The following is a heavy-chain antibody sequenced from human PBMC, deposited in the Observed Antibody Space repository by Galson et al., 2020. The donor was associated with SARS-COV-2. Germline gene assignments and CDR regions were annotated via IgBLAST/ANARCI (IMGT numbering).Heavy chain of an antibody. J-gene: IGHJ4*02. CDR3: AEVRPDYDKSGYPG. V-gene: IGHV4-34*01. D-gene: IGHD3-22*01. CDR1: GGSFSGYY. Sequence: SETLSLTCAVYGGSFSGYYWTWIRQSPGKGLEWNGEINHSGGTNYNPSPKSRVTISVDTSKNQFSLRLTSVTAADTALYYCAEVRPDYDKSGYPGWGQGTLVTV. CDR2: INHSGGT.